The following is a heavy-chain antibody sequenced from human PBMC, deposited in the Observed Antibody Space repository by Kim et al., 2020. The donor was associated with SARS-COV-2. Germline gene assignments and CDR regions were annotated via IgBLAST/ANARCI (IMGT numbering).Heavy chain of an antibody. D-gene: IGHD3-16*01. Sequence: ASVKVSCKDSGCSFTQTSVRWVRQAPGQGLEWMGNINPLFVTTNSAQKFQGRLALTADTSTDTAYMELSSLRFEDTAVYYCATDILSLSAGSDGGAFDP. CDR2: INPLFVTT. V-gene: IGHV1-24*01. J-gene: IGHJ5*02. CDR1: GCSFTQTS. CDR3: ATDILSLSAGSDGGAFDP.